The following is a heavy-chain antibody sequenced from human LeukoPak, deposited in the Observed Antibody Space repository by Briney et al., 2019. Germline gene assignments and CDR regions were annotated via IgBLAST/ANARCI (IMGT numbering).Heavy chain of an antibody. CDR3: ARDLKSAAAPLAY. V-gene: IGHV3-21*01. D-gene: IGHD6-13*01. Sequence: PGGSLRLSCAASGFTFSSYSMNWVRQAPGKGLEWVSSISSSSSYIYYADSVKGRFTISRDNSKNTLYLQMNSLRAEDTAVYYCARDLKSAAAPLAYWGQGTLVTVSS. CDR1: GFTFSSYS. J-gene: IGHJ4*02. CDR2: ISSSSSYI.